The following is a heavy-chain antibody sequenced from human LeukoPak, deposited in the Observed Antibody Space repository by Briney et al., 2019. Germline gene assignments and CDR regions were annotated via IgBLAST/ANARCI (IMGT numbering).Heavy chain of an antibody. V-gene: IGHV3-30*18. CDR2: ISYDGSNK. CDR3: AKETDVGYYDSGRKYFDY. CDR1: GFTFSSYG. Sequence: GRSLRLSCAASGFTFSSYGMHWVRQAPGKGLEWVAVISYDGSNKYYADSVKGRFTISRDNSKNTLYLQMNSLRAEDTAVYYCAKETDVGYYDSGRKYFDYWGQGTLVTVSS. J-gene: IGHJ4*02. D-gene: IGHD3-10*01.